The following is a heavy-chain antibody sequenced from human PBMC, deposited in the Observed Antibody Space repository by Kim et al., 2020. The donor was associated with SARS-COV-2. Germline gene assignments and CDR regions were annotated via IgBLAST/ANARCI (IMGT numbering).Heavy chain of an antibody. CDR1: GGTFSSYA. Sequence: SVKVSCKASGGTFSSYAISWVRQAPGQGLEWMGGIIPIFGTANYAQKFQGRVTITADESTSTAYMELSSLRSEDTAVYYCAREGEDTAMEQASIYYGMDVWGQGTTVTVSS. CDR2: IIPIFGTA. D-gene: IGHD5-18*01. V-gene: IGHV1-69*13. CDR3: AREGEDTAMEQASIYYGMDV. J-gene: IGHJ6*02.